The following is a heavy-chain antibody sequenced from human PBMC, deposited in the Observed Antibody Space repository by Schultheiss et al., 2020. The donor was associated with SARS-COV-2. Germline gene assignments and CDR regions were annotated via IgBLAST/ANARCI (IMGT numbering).Heavy chain of an antibody. Sequence: GGSLRLSCAASGFTFSSYAMSWVRQAPGKGLEWVSAISGSGGSTYYADSVKGRFTISRDNSKNTLYLQMNSLRAEDTAAYYCAKDQGYDFWSGYSDYWGQGTLVTVSS. J-gene: IGHJ4*02. V-gene: IGHV3-23*01. CDR3: AKDQGYDFWSGYSDY. CDR1: GFTFSSYA. CDR2: ISGSGGST. D-gene: IGHD3-3*01.